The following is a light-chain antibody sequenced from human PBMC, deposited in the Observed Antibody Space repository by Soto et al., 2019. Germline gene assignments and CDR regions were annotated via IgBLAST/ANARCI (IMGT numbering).Light chain of an antibody. Sequence: DIQMTQSPSSLSASVGDRVTITCRSSQSTTRFLNWYQQKPGKAPKLLIYAASSLQGGVPSRFSGSGSGTDFTLTISSLQPEDFATYHCQQSYSSPWTFGQGTKVEI. CDR2: AAS. CDR1: QSTTRF. CDR3: QQSYSSPWT. V-gene: IGKV1-39*01. J-gene: IGKJ1*01.